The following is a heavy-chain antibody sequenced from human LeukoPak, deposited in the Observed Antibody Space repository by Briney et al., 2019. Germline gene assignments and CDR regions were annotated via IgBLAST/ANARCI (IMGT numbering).Heavy chain of an antibody. CDR1: GSTFSSYG. Sequence: HAGGSLRLSCAASGSTFSSYGMHWVRQAPGKGLEWVAFIRYDGSNKYYADSVRGRFTISRDNSKDTLFLQMNSLRLEDTAVYFCVKDLVRDLCFGESWGQGTLVTVSS. CDR2: IRYDGSNK. D-gene: IGHD3-10*01. CDR3: VKDLVRDLCFGES. V-gene: IGHV3-30*02. J-gene: IGHJ5*02.